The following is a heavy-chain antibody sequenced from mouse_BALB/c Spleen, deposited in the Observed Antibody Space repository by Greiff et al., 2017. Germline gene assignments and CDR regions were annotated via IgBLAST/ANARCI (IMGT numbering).Heavy chain of an antibody. CDR1: GISITTGNYR. V-gene: IGHV3-5*02. D-gene: IGHD2-2*01. Sequence: EVQGVESGPGLVKPSQTVSLTCTVTGISITTGNYRWSWIRQFPGNKLEWIGYIYYSGTITYNPSLTSRTTITRDTSKNQFFLEMNSLTAEDTATYYCARDGYYYGYDGFDYWGQGTTLTVSS. CDR3: ARDGYYYGYDGFDY. J-gene: IGHJ2*01. CDR2: IYYSGTI.